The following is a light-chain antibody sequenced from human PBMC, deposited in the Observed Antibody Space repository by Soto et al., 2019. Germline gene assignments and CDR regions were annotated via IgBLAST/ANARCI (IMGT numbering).Light chain of an antibody. CDR3: QTWDNSSVV. Sequence: SYELTQPPSVSVSPGQTARITCSGDKLGEKFACWYQQKPGLSPVAVIYQDKKRPSAIPERFSGSNSGNTATLTISGTEAMDEADYYCQTWDNSSVVFGGGTKLTVL. CDR2: QDK. J-gene: IGLJ2*01. V-gene: IGLV3-1*01. CDR1: KLGEKF.